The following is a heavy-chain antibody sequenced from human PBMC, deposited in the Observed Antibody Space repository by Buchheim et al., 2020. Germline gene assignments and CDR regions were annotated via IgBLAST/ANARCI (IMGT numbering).Heavy chain of an antibody. J-gene: IGHJ4*02. V-gene: IGHV4-30-4*01. CDR2: VYYSGST. Sequence: QVQLQESGPGLVKPSQTLSLPCTVSDGSISSGDYYWSWIRQPPGKGLEWIGYVYYSGSTYYNPSLKSRVIISLDTSKNQFSLKLKSVTAADTAVYYCARVAKSGYYWYYFDSWGQGTL. CDR1: DGSISSGDYY. D-gene: IGHD3-22*01. CDR3: ARVAKSGYYWYYFDS.